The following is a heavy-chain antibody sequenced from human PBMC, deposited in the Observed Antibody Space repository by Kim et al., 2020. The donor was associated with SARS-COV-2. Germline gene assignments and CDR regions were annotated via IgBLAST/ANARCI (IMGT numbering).Heavy chain of an antibody. Sequence: DAVKGRFNISRDNAKNSLYLQRNSLRDEDTAVYYCARDHGGRGVWGWFDPWGQGTLVTVSS. D-gene: IGHD3-10*01. CDR3: ARDHGGRGVWGWFDP. J-gene: IGHJ5*02. V-gene: IGHV3-48*02.